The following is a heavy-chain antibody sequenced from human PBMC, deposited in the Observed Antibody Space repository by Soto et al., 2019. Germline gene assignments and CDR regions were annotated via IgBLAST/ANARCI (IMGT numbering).Heavy chain of an antibody. V-gene: IGHV4-31*03. CDR2: IYSSGNP. CDR1: NDSITSGRYY. J-gene: IGHJ3*02. D-gene: IGHD1-1*01. CDR3: ARGRLTIQQGFDT. Sequence: QVQLQESGPGLVKPSQTLSLTCTVSNDSITSGRYYWSWIRQVPGKGLEWIGYIYSSGNPYYNPSIKGRISISLDASNNQFALTVTSVNVADSAIYFCARGRLTIQQGFDTWGQATSVTVSS.